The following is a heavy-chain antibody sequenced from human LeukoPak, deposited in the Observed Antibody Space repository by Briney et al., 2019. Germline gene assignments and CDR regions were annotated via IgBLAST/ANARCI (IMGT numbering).Heavy chain of an antibody. J-gene: IGHJ4*02. CDR1: GGTFSSYA. CDR3: ARGVGSGSYYNGGY. CDR2: IIPIFGTA. Sequence: GASVKVSCKASGGTFSSYAISWVRQAPGQGLEWMGGIIPIFGTANYAQKFQGRVTITADESTSTAYMELSSLRSEDTAVYYCARGVGSGSYYNGGYWGQGTLVTVSS. V-gene: IGHV1-69*13. D-gene: IGHD3-10*01.